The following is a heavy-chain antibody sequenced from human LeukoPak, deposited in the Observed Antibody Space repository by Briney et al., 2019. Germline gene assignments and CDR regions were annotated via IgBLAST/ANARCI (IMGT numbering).Heavy chain of an antibody. CDR1: GFTFSSYW. J-gene: IGHJ6*04. Sequence: GGSLRLSCAASGFTFSSYWMSWVRQAPGKGLEWVANINPDGSEKYYVDSVKGRFTISRDNAKNSLYLQMNSLRAEDTAVYYCAELGITMIGGVWGKGTTVTISS. D-gene: IGHD3-10*02. CDR2: INPDGSEK. CDR3: AELGITMIGGV. V-gene: IGHV3-7*01.